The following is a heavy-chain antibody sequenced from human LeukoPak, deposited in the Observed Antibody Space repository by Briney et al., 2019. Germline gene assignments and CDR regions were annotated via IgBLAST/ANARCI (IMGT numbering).Heavy chain of an antibody. V-gene: IGHV3-30*18. CDR2: ISYDGGST. J-gene: IGHJ4*02. D-gene: IGHD6-6*01. Sequence: QPGGSLRLSCAASGFTFSTYAMHWVRQAPGKGLEWVAIISYDGGSTSYADSVKGRFTISRDNFKNTLYLQMSSLRTEDTAVYYCAKIEGSSSYYFDYWGQGTLVTVSS. CDR1: GFTFSTYA. CDR3: AKIEGSSSYYFDY.